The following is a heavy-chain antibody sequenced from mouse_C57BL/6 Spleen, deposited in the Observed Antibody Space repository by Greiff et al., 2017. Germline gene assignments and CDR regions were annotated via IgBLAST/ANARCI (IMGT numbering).Heavy chain of an antibody. CDR3: ARGYYGSSHLLDY. Sequence: VQLQQPGAELVKPGASVKMSCKASGYTFTSYWITWVKQRPGQGLEWIGDIYPGSGSTNYNEKFKSKATLTVDTSSSTAYMQLSSLTSEDSAVYYCARGYYGSSHLLDYWGQGTTLTVSS. D-gene: IGHD1-1*01. J-gene: IGHJ2*01. CDR2: IYPGSGST. CDR1: GYTFTSYW. V-gene: IGHV1-55*01.